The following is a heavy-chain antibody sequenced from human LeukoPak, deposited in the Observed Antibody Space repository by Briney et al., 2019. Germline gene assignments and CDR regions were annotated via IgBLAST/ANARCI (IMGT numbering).Heavy chain of an antibody. Sequence: ASVKVSCKASGYTFTGYYMHWVRQAPGQGLEWMGWINPNSGGTNYAQKFQGRVTMTRDTSISTAYMELSRLRSDDTAVYYCASYNEGLNSTDAFDIWGQGTMVTVSS. CDR1: GYTFTGYY. J-gene: IGHJ3*02. V-gene: IGHV1-2*02. CDR3: ASYNEGLNSTDAFDI. D-gene: IGHD5-24*01. CDR2: INPNSGGT.